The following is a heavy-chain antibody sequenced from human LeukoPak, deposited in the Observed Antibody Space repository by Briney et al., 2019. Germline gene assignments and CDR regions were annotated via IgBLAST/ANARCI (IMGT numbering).Heavy chain of an antibody. CDR2: IKTDGSEK. V-gene: IGHV3-7*01. J-gene: IGHJ4*02. CDR3: ARDVTARNYFDS. D-gene: IGHD2-21*02. Sequence: PGGSLRLSCEGSGFTFSNYWMTWVRQAPGKGLEWVANIKTDGSEKHYADSVEGRFTISSDNAKNSLSLHMTNLRVEDTAIYYCARDVTARNYFDSWGQGTLVTVSS. CDR1: GFTFSNYW.